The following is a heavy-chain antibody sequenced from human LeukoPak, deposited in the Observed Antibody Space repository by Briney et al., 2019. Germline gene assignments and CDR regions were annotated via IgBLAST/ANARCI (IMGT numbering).Heavy chain of an antibody. CDR2: INHSGST. CDR1: GGSFSGYY. J-gene: IGHJ3*02. V-gene: IGHV4-34*01. CDR3: ARGIEAHYYDSSGYTMDDAFDI. Sequence: SETLSLTCAVYGGSFSGYYWSWIRQPPGKGLEWIGEINHSGSTNYNPSLKSRVTISVDTSKNQFSLKLSPVTAADTAVYYCARGIEAHYYDSSGYTMDDAFDIWGQGTMVTVSS. D-gene: IGHD3-22*01.